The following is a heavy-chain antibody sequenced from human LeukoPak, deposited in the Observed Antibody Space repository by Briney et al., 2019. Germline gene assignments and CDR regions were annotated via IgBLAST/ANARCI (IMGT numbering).Heavy chain of an antibody. Sequence: PGGSLRLSCAASGFTFSGYGMHWVSQAPGKGLEWVAVIWYDGSNKYYADPVKGRFTISRDNSKNTLYLQMNSLRAEDTAVYYCARDPTYYDSSGYYPSYFDYWGQGTLVTVSS. CDR1: GFTFSGYG. CDR3: ARDPTYYDSSGYYPSYFDY. J-gene: IGHJ4*02. CDR2: IWYDGSNK. V-gene: IGHV3-33*01. D-gene: IGHD3-22*01.